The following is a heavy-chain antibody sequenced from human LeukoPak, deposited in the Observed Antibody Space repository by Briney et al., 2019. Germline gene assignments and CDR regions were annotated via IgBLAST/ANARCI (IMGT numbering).Heavy chain of an antibody. J-gene: IGHJ4*02. V-gene: IGHV4-34*01. CDR3: ARGRVGDTAMVLIDY. Sequence: SETLSLTCAVYGGSFSGYYWSWIRQPPGKGLEWIGEINHSGSTNYNPSLKSRVTISVDTSKNQFSLKLSSVTAADTAVYYCARGRVGDTAMVLIDYWGQGTPVTVSS. CDR2: INHSGST. CDR1: GGSFSGYY. D-gene: IGHD5-18*01.